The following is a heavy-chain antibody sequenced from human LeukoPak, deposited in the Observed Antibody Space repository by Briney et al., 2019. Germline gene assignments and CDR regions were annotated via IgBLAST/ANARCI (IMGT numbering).Heavy chain of an antibody. Sequence: GGSLRLSCAASGFTFDDYAMHWVRQAPGKGLEWVSGISWNSGSIGYADSVKGRFTISRDNAKNSLYLQMNSLRAEDTALYYCAEGGYYYGSGSYYPSPLLDYWGQGTLVTVSS. V-gene: IGHV3-9*01. D-gene: IGHD3-10*01. CDR1: GFTFDDYA. CDR2: ISWNSGSI. J-gene: IGHJ4*02. CDR3: AEGGYYYGSGSYYPSPLLDY.